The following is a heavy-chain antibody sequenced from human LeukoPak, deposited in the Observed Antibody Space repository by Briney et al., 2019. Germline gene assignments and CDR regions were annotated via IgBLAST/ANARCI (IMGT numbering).Heavy chain of an antibody. CDR2: INPNSGDT. CDR1: GYTFTSYG. CDR3: AKSAQYSSAWFTGSFDY. Sequence: GASVTVSFTSSGYTFTSYGISWVRQAPGQGRQWVGWINPNSGDTHYAQMFQGRVTMTRDTSINTAYMELRRVRSDDTAVYYCAKSAQYSSAWFTGSFDYWGQGTLVTVSS. V-gene: IGHV1-2*02. D-gene: IGHD6-13*01. J-gene: IGHJ4*02.